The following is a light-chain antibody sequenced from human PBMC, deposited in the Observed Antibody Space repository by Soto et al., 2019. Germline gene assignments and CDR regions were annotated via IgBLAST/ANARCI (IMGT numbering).Light chain of an antibody. CDR2: DTS. CDR1: QGIGDT. J-gene: IGKJ4*01. CDR3: QHYVTWPLT. Sequence: EIVLTQSPAPLSVSPGEGATLSCRASQGIGDTLAWYQQKPGQTPRLLIYDTSIRATGVPARVSGSRSGAEFALTASSLRSEDFAVYYGQHYVTWPLTFGGGTMLESK. V-gene: IGKV3-15*01.